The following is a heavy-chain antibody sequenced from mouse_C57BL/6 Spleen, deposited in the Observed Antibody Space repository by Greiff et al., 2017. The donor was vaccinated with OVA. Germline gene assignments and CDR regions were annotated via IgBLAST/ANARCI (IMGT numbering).Heavy chain of an antibody. CDR1: GYAFTNYL. D-gene: IGHD1-1*01. J-gene: IGHJ2*01. Sequence: QVQLKESGAELVRPGTSVKVSCKASGYAFTNYLIEWVKQRPGQGLEWIGVINHGSGGPNYNEKFKGKATLTADKSSSTAYMQLSSLTSEDSAVYFCGRSYYGSSYEYYFDYWGQGTTLTVSS. V-gene: IGHV1-54*01. CDR3: GRSYYGSSYEYYFDY. CDR2: INHGSGGP.